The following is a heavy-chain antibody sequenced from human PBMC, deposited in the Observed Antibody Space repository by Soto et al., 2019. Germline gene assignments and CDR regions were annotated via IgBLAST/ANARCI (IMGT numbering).Heavy chain of an antibody. J-gene: IGHJ4*02. Sequence: AGGSLRLSCAASGFTFSSYGMHWVRQAPGKGLEWVAVISYDGSNKYYADSVKGRFTISRDNSKNTLYLQMNSLRAEDTAVYYCAKDPYGFPKTFDYWGQGTLVTVSS. V-gene: IGHV3-30*18. D-gene: IGHD2-2*03. CDR1: GFTFSSYG. CDR3: AKDPYGFPKTFDY. CDR2: ISYDGSNK.